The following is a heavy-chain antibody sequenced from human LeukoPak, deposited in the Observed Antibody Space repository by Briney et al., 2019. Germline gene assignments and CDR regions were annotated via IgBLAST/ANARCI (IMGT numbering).Heavy chain of an antibody. V-gene: IGHV4-59*01. J-gene: IGHJ4*02. CDR3: ARGAVAGIDY. CDR1: VGSISSYY. D-gene: IGHD6-19*01. CDR2: IYYSGST. Sequence: SETLSLTCTVSVGSISSYYWSWIRQPPGKGLEWIGYIYYSGSTNYNPSLKSRVTISVDTSKNQFSLKLSSVTAADTAVYYCARGAVAGIDYWGQGTLVTVSS.